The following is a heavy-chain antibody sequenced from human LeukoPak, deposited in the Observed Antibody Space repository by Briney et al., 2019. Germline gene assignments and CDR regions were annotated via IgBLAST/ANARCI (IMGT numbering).Heavy chain of an antibody. D-gene: IGHD4-17*01. CDR2: IIPIFGTA. V-gene: IGHV1-69*13. CDR3: AREGVMTTVTTGPFDY. Sequence: GASVKVSCKASGGTFSSYAISWVRQAPGQGLEWMGGIIPIFGTANYAQKFQGRVTITADESTSTAYMELSSLRSEDTAVYHCAREGVMTTVTTGPFDYWGQGTLVTVSS. J-gene: IGHJ4*02. CDR1: GGTFSSYA.